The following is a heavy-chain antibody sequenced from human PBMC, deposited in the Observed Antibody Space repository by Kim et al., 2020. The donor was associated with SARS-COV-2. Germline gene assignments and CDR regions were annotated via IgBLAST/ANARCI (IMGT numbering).Heavy chain of an antibody. Sequence: GGSLRLSCAASGFTFSSYAMHWVRQAPGKGLEWVAVISYDGSNKYYADSVKGRLTISRDNSKNTLYLQMNSLRAEDTAVYYCARERDSGSGNYQEDQGGFDYWGQGTLVTVSS. V-gene: IGHV3-30*04. D-gene: IGHD1-26*01. J-gene: IGHJ4*02. CDR2: ISYDGSNK. CDR3: ARERDSGSGNYQEDQGGFDY. CDR1: GFTFSSYA.